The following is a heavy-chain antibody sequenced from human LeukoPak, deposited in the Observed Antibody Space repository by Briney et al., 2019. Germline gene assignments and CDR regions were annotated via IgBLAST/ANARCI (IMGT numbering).Heavy chain of an antibody. CDR2: IYPEDSDT. D-gene: IGHD2-21*01. Sequence: GESLKISCNGSGYRFPSYWIAWVLQMPGKGLEEMVTIYPEDSDTRYNASFQGQPNISVEIYSTTAYLPWRRLKPSDTAMYYCATDVVGTTVPEHWGQGTPVTVYS. V-gene: IGHV5-51*01. CDR3: ATDVVGTTVPEH. J-gene: IGHJ4*02. CDR1: GYRFPSYW.